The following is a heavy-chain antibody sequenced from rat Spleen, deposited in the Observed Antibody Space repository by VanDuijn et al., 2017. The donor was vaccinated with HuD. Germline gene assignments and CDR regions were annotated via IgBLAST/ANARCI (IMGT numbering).Heavy chain of an antibody. J-gene: IGHJ2*01. Sequence: EVQLVESGGALVQPGRSLKLSCVASGFTFSSYWMYWIRQAPGKGLEWVSSINTDGGSTYYPDSVKGRFTISRDNAENTVYLQMNSLRSEDTATYYCAKDHVYYGSHYFDYWGQGVMVTVSS. CDR3: AKDHVYYGSHYFDY. V-gene: IGHV5-58*01. CDR2: INTDGGST. D-gene: IGHD1-6*01. CDR1: GFTFSSYW.